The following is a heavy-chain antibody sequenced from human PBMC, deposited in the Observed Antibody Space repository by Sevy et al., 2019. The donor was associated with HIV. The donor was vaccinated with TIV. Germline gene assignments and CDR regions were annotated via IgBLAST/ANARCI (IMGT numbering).Heavy chain of an antibody. CDR2: ISYDVSNK. Sequence: GESLKISCAASGFTFSSYGMHWVRQAPGKGLEWVAVISYDVSNKYYADSVKGRFTISRDNSKNTLYLQMNSLRAEDTAVYYCAKTVGPGPYYYYGMDVWGQGTTVTVSS. J-gene: IGHJ6*02. CDR1: GFTFSSYG. V-gene: IGHV3-30*18. D-gene: IGHD2-15*01. CDR3: AKTVGPGPYYYYGMDV.